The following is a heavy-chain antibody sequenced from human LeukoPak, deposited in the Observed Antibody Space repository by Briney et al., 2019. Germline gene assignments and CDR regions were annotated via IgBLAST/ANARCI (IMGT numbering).Heavy chain of an antibody. D-gene: IGHD3-3*01. Sequence: PGGSLRLSCAASGFTFSSYSMNWVRQAPGKGLEWVSSISSSSSYIYYADSVKGRFTISRDNAKNSLYLQMNSLRAEDTAVYYCARAGEGDFWSGPSSYYYMDVWGKGTTVTVSS. V-gene: IGHV3-21*01. CDR1: GFTFSSYS. J-gene: IGHJ6*03. CDR3: ARAGEGDFWSGPSSYYYMDV. CDR2: ISSSSSYI.